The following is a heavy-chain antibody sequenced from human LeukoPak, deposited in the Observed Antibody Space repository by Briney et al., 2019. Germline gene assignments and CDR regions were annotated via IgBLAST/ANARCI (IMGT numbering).Heavy chain of an antibody. CDR2: IYTSGST. CDR1: GGSISSSH. V-gene: IGHV4-4*07. Sequence: SETLSLTCTVSGGSISSSHWSWIRQPAGKGLEWIGRIYTSGSTDYNPSLESRVTVSVDTSKNQFSLKLRSLTAADTAVYYCARARPHFDYWGQGTLVTVSS. CDR3: ARARPHFDY. D-gene: IGHD6-6*01. J-gene: IGHJ4*02.